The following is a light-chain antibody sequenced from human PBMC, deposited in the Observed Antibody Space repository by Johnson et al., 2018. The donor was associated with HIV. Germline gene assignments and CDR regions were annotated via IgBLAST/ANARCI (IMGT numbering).Light chain of an antibody. Sequence: QSVLTQPPSVSAAPGQKVTISCSGSSSNIGNNYVSWYQQLPGTAPKLLIYDNNKRPSGIPDRFSGSKSGATATLGITGLQTGDEADYYCGTWVSSLNAFVFGAGTRLTVL. CDR2: DNN. CDR1: SSNIGNNY. CDR3: GTWVSSLNAFV. V-gene: IGLV1-51*01. J-gene: IGLJ1*01.